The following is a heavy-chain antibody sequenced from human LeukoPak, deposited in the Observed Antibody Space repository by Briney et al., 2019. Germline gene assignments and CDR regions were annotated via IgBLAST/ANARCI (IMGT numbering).Heavy chain of an antibody. D-gene: IGHD3-10*01. Sequence: SETLSLTCAVSGGSISSSNWWSWVRQPPGKGLEWIGEIYHSGTITYNPSLKSRVTMSVDTSKNQFSLKLSSVTAADTAVYYCARDSGTTGEVKFDPWGQGTLVTVSS. CDR2: IYHSGTI. CDR3: ARDSGTTGEVKFDP. V-gene: IGHV4-4*02. J-gene: IGHJ5*02. CDR1: GGSISSSNW.